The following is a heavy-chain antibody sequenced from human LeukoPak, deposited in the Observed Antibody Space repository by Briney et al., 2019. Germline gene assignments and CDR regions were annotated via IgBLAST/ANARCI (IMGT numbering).Heavy chain of an antibody. J-gene: IGHJ4*02. V-gene: IGHV3-33*01. D-gene: IGHD6-19*01. CDR1: GFTFSSYG. CDR3: ARDASSGWLDY. CDR2: IWYDGSNK. Sequence: QAGGSLRLSCAASGFTFSSYGMHWVRQAPGKGLEWVAVIWYDGSNKYYADSVKGRFTISRDNSKNMLYLQMNSLRAEDTAVYYCARDASSGWLDYWGQGTLVTVSS.